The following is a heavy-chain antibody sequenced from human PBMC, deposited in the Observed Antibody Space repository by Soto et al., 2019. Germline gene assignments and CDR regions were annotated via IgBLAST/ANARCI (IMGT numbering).Heavy chain of an antibody. D-gene: IGHD2-2*01. V-gene: IGHV1-2*02. J-gene: IGHJ4*02. CDR3: ARDSHTTVVVPAHGLPPVS. CDR2: INPNSGGT. CDR1: GYTFTGYY. Sequence: ASVKVSCKASGYTFTGYYMHWVRQAPGQGLEWMGWINPNSGGTNYAQKFQGRVTMTRDTSISTAYMELSRLRSDDTAVYYCARDSHTTVVVPAHGLPPVSWGQGTLVTVSS.